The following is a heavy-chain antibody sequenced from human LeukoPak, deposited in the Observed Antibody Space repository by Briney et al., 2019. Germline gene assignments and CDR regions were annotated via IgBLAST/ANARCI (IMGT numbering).Heavy chain of an antibody. D-gene: IGHD2-15*01. CDR2: IGQDGSVK. Sequence: PGGSLRLSCAASGFRFTSYWMTWVRQAPGKGLEWVGNIGQDGSVKNYADSVKGRFTISRDNAKNSVFLQMYSLRAEDTAFYYCGNQCSGGICPENWGRGTLVTVSS. CDR1: GFRFTSYW. V-gene: IGHV3-7*01. CDR3: GNQCSGGICPEN. J-gene: IGHJ4*02.